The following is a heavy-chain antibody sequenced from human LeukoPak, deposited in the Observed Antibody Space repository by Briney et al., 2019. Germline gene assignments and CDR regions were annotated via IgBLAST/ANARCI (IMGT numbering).Heavy chain of an antibody. CDR3: ARDSLLWFGKWFDP. D-gene: IGHD3-10*01. V-gene: IGHV3-7*01. CDR1: GFTFSSYW. CDR2: IKQDGSEK. Sequence: GGSLRLSCAASGFTFSSYWMSWVRQAPGKGLGWVANIKQDGSEKYYVDSVKGRFTISRGNAKNSLYLQMNSLRAEDTAVYYCARDSLLWFGKWFDPWGQGTLVTVSS. J-gene: IGHJ5*02.